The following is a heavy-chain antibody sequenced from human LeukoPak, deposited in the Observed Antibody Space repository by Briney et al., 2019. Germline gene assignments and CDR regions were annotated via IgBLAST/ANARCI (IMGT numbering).Heavy chain of an antibody. D-gene: IGHD2-15*01. CDR3: ARGGACSGGSCYSYGWFDP. J-gene: IGHJ5*02. Sequence: SETLSLTCNVSGASVNSGGYYWTWIRQPPGKGLEWIGYMDYSGTTNYNPSLKSRVTISLDTSKNQFSLKLSSVTAADTAMYYCARGGACSGGSCYSYGWFDPWGQGTLVIVSS. V-gene: IGHV4-61*08. CDR2: MDYSGTT. CDR1: GASVNSGGYY.